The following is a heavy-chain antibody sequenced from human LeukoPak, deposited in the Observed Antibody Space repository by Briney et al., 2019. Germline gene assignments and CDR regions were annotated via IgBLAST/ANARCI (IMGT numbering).Heavy chain of an antibody. D-gene: IGHD1-20*01. CDR2: INSDGSVT. CDR3: ASTFRITGTTYYY. Sequence: GGSLRLSCAASGFTFSSFWMHWVRQVPGKGLVWVSRINSDGSVTSYVDSVKGRFTISRDTAQNTVYLQMNSLRAEDTAVYYCASTFRITGTTYYYWGQGALVTVSS. CDR1: GFTFSSFW. J-gene: IGHJ4*02. V-gene: IGHV3-74*01.